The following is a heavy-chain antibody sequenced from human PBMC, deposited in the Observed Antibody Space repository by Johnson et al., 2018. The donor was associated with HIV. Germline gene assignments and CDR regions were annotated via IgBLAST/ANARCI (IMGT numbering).Heavy chain of an antibody. D-gene: IGHD6-19*01. CDR1: GFTVSSNY. Sequence: VQLVESGGGLVQPGGSLRLSCAASGFTVSSNYMSWVRQAPGKGLEWVSVIYSGGSTYYAGAVEGRFTISDDNSKNTLYLQMNILRDEDTAVYYFAKDLSPYSSGWYDAFDIRGQGTMVTVSS. CDR2: IYSGGST. CDR3: AKDLSPYSSGWYDAFDI. J-gene: IGHJ3*02. V-gene: IGHV3-66*01.